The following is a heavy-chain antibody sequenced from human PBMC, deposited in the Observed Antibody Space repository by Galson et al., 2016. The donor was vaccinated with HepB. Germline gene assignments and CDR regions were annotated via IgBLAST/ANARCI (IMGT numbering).Heavy chain of an antibody. Sequence: SLRLSCAASGFTFSSYAMHWVRQAPGKGLEWVAVISYDGGNKYYADSVKGRFTISRDNSKNTLYLQMNSLRAEDTAVYYCARGDYDILTEVIMDSWTFDYWGQGTLVTVSS. CDR2: ISYDGGNK. D-gene: IGHD3-9*01. CDR1: GFTFSSYA. CDR3: ARGDYDILTEVIMDSWTFDY. J-gene: IGHJ4*02. V-gene: IGHV3-30*04.